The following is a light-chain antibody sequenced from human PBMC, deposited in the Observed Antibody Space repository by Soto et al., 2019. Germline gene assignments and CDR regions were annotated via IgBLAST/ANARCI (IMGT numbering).Light chain of an antibody. J-gene: IGLJ1*01. CDR1: SSNIGAGYD. CDR2: GNS. CDR3: QSYDSSLSDPFYV. V-gene: IGLV1-40*01. Sequence: QAVLTQPPSVSGAPGQRVTISCTGSSSNIGAGYDVHWYQQLPGTAPKLLIYGNSNRPSGVPDRFSGSKSGTSASLAITGLQAEDEADYYCQSYDSSLSDPFYVFGTGTKVTVL.